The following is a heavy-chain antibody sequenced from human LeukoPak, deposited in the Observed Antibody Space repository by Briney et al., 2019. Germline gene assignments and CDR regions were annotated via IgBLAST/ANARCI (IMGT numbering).Heavy chain of an antibody. CDR1: GYRFTSYW. Sequence: GESLKISCQGSGYRFTSYWIGWVRQMPGKGLEWMGIIYPGDSDTRYSPSFQGQVTISADKSISTAYLQWSSLKASDTAMYYCARPNVDFWSGYSYYYYMDVWGKGTTVTVSS. CDR3: ARPNVDFWSGYSYYYYMDV. D-gene: IGHD3-3*01. CDR2: IYPGDSDT. V-gene: IGHV5-51*01. J-gene: IGHJ6*03.